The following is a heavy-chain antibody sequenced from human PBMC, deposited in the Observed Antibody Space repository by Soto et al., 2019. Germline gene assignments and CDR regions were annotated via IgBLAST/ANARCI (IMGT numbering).Heavy chain of an antibody. D-gene: IGHD3-3*01. CDR2: ISYDGSNK. CDR3: ARERSLRFLEWSGGFDP. J-gene: IGHJ5*02. CDR1: GFTFSSYA. V-gene: IGHV3-30-3*01. Sequence: GGSLRLSCAASGFTFSSYAMHWVRQAPGKGLEWVAVISYDGSNKYYADSVKGRFTISRDNSKNTLYLQMNSLRAEDTAVYYCARERSLRFLEWSGGFDPWGQGTLVTVS.